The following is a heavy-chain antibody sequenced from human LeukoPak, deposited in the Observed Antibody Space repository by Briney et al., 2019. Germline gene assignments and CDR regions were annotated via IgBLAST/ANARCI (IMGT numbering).Heavy chain of an antibody. V-gene: IGHV3-23*01. D-gene: IGHD3-22*01. CDR3: AKEATYYYDSSGYYGQYYFDY. Sequence: GGSLRLSCAASGFTFSSYAMSWVRQAPGKGLEWVSGISGSGSSTYYADSVKGRFTISRDNSKNTLYLQMNSLRAEGTAVYYCAKEATYYYDSSGYYGQYYFDYWGQGTLVTVSS. J-gene: IGHJ4*02. CDR1: GFTFSSYA. CDR2: ISGSGSST.